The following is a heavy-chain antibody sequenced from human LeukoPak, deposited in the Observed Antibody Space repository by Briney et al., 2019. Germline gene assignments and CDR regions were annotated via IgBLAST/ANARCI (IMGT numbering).Heavy chain of an antibody. D-gene: IGHD3-10*01. J-gene: IGHJ4*02. Sequence: PGGSLRLSCAASGFTFSNYAMSWVRQAPGKGLEWVSGISGSGGSTYYADSVKGRFTISRDNSRNTLYLQMNNLRAEDTALYYCAKDQNSDSGSYSNFDYWGQGTLVTVSS. CDR2: ISGSGGST. CDR3: AKDQNSDSGSYSNFDY. CDR1: GFTFSNYA. V-gene: IGHV3-23*01.